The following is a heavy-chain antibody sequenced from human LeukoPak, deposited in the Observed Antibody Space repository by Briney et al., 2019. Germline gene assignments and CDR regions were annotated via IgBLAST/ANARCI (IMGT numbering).Heavy chain of an antibody. Sequence: GESLKISCKGSGYNFTSSWIGWVRQMPGKGLEWMGITYPGDSDTRYSPSFQGQVTISADKSISTAYLHWSSLKASDTAMYYCARLNRISVAGTGWFDPWGQGTLVIVSS. J-gene: IGHJ5*02. CDR3: ARLNRISVAGTGWFDP. CDR2: TYPGDSDT. D-gene: IGHD6-19*01. V-gene: IGHV5-51*01. CDR1: GYNFTSSW.